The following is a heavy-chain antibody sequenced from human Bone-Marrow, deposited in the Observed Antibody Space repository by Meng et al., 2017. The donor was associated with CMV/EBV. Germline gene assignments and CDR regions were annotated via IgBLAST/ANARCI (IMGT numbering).Heavy chain of an antibody. V-gene: IGHV4-34*01. Sequence: SETLSLTCAVYGGSFSGYYWSWIRQPPGKGLEWIGEINHSGSTNYNPSLKSRVTISVDTSKNQFSLKLSSVTAADTAVYYCARGPYYGSGSYVLWGQGTLVTVSS. CDR2: INHSGST. CDR1: GGSFSGYY. J-gene: IGHJ4*02. CDR3: ARGPYYGSGSYVL. D-gene: IGHD3-10*01.